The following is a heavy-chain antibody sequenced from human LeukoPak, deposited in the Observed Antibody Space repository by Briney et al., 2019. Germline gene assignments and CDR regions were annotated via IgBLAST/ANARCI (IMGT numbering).Heavy chain of an antibody. CDR1: GYTFTSYG. CDR3: ARDSRTTMSRYGMDV. CDR2: ISAYNGNT. V-gene: IGHV1-18*01. J-gene: IGHJ6*02. Sequence: ASVKVSCKASGYTFTSYGISWLRQAPGQGLEWMGWISAYNGNTNYAQKLQGRVTMTTDTSTSTAYMELRSLRSDDTAVYYCARDSRTTMSRYGMDVWGQGTTVTVSS. D-gene: IGHD4-17*01.